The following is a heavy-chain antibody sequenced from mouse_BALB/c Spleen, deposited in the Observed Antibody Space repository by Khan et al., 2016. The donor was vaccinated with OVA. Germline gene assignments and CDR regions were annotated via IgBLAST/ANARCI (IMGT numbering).Heavy chain of an antibody. CDR3: ARVGYSGTMEY. Sequence: QIQLVQSGPELKKPGETVKISCKASGYTFTKNGVNWVNQAPGKGLKWMGWINTYTGEATYVDDFKGRFAFSLETSASTAYLQINNLKNEDTATYFCARVGYSGTMEYGGQGTSLTVSS. CDR1: GYTFTKNG. CDR2: INTYTGEA. J-gene: IGHJ4*01. V-gene: IGHV9-3-1*01. D-gene: IGHD2-14*01.